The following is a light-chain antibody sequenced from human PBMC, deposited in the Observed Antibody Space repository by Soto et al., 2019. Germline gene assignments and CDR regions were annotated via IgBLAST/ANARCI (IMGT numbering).Light chain of an antibody. CDR2: GSI. CDR1: SSNIGAGYD. J-gene: IGLJ1*01. Sequence: QSALTQPPSVSGAPGQRVTISCTGSSSNIGAGYDVHWYQQLPGTAPKLLIYGSIVRPSGVPGRFSGSKSGTSASLAITGLQAEDEADYYCQSFDSSLSAYVFGTGTKVTVL. CDR3: QSFDSSLSAYV. V-gene: IGLV1-40*01.